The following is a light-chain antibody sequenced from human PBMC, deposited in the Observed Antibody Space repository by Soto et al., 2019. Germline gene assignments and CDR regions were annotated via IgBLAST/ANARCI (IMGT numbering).Light chain of an antibody. V-gene: IGKV3-20*01. Sequence: EIVLTQSPGTLSLSPGKRATLSCRASQSISSSYLAWYQQRPGQAPRLLIYGSSSRAPGIPDRFSGSGSGTEFTLTISRLEPEDFAVYYCQQYGSSSWTFGQGTKVEIK. CDR3: QQYGSSSWT. J-gene: IGKJ1*01. CDR2: GSS. CDR1: QSISSSY.